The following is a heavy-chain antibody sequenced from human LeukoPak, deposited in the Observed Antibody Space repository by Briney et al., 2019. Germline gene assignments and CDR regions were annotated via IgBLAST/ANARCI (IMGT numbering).Heavy chain of an antibody. CDR3: ARDRAAAGILYYYYGMDV. CDR1: GFTFSSYA. D-gene: IGHD6-13*01. Sequence: GSLRLSCAASGFTFSSYAMGWVRQAPGKGLEWVSSISSSSSYIYYADSVKGRFTISRDNAKNSLYLQMNSLRAEDTAVYYCARDRAAAGILYYYYGMDVWGQGTTVTVSS. J-gene: IGHJ6*02. CDR2: ISSSSSYI. V-gene: IGHV3-21*01.